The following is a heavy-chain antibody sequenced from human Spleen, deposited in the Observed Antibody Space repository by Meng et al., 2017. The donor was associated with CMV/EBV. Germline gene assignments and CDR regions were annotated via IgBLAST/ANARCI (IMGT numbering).Heavy chain of an antibody. Sequence: ESLKISCAASGFTFDDYGMSWVRQAPEKGLEWVSTLSDRGDYTYYEDSVKGRFTISRDNSKNTLFLQMNSLRPEDTAVYYCASASLVRGVLDYWGQGTLVTVSS. J-gene: IGHJ4*02. V-gene: IGHV3-23*01. D-gene: IGHD3-10*01. CDR3: ASASLVRGVLDY. CDR2: LSDRGDYT. CDR1: GFTFDDYG.